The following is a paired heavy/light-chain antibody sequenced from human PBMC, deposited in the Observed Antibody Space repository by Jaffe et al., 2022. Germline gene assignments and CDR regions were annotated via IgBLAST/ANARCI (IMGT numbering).Light chain of an antibody. CDR3: QQYNNWPPALT. CDR2: GAS. J-gene: IGKJ4*01. CDR1: QSVSSN. Sequence: EIVMTQSPATLSVSPGERATLSCRASQSVSSNLAWYQHKPGQAPRLLIYGASTRATGIPARFSGSGSGTEFTLTINSLQSEDFAVYYCQQYNNWPPALTFGGGTKVEIK. V-gene: IGKV3-15*01.
Heavy chain of an antibody. V-gene: IGHV5-51*03. D-gene: IGHD2-15*01. CDR3: ARLGYCSGDNCRRYYYYNHYMDV. J-gene: IGHJ6*03. CDR1: GYSFTNFW. CDR2: IYPGDSDP. Sequence: EVQLVQSGAEVKKPGESLKISCKGSGYSFTNFWIGWVRQMPGKGLEWMGIIYPGDSDPRYSPSFQGQVTISADKSIKTAYLQWSSLKASDTAMYYCARLGYCSGDNCRRYYYYNHYMDVWGKGTTVTVSS.